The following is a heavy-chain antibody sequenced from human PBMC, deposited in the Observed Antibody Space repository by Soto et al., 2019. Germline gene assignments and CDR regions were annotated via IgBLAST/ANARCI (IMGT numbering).Heavy chain of an antibody. Sequence: EVQLLESGGGLVQPGKSLRLSCVASGFTFSSYAMSWVRQAPGKGLEWVSIISDSDSGDSTYFPDSLRGRFTISRDNSKNTLYLQMNSLGAEDTAVYYCARVQMRELLPLRHFHYWGQGTLVTVSS. CDR2: ISDSDSGDST. CDR3: ARVQMRELLPLRHFHY. D-gene: IGHD1-26*01. J-gene: IGHJ4*02. V-gene: IGHV3-23*01. CDR1: GFTFSSYA.